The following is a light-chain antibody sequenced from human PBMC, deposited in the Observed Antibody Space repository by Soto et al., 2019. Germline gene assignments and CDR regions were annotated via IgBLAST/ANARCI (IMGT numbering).Light chain of an antibody. Sequence: EIVLTQSPATLSLSPGERVTLSCRASQSIDSYLAWYQHKPGQAPRLLIYDVSNRATGIPARFSGSGSGTDFTLTISSLEPEDFAVYYCQQRSYWPPFTFGQGTKLEVK. V-gene: IGKV3-11*01. CDR3: QQRSYWPPFT. CDR1: QSIDSY. J-gene: IGKJ2*01. CDR2: DVS.